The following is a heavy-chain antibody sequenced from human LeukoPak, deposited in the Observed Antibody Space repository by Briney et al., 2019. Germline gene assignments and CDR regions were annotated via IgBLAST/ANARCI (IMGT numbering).Heavy chain of an antibody. CDR3: ARSLDYYGSGSLGY. V-gene: IGHV3-43D*04. CDR2: IDRDGGGT. Sequence: PGGSLRLSCVASGFTFDDYVMHWVRQAPGKGLQWVSLIDRDGGGTHYADSVKGRFTISRDNSKNSLYLQMNSLRAEDTAVYYCARSLDYYGSGSLGYWGQGTLVTVSS. CDR1: GFTFDDYV. J-gene: IGHJ4*02. D-gene: IGHD3-10*01.